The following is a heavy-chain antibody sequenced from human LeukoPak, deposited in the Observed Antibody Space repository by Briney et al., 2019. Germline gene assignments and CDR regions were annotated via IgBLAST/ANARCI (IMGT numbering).Heavy chain of an antibody. J-gene: IGHJ6*02. Sequence: GGSLRLSCAASGFTFSSYWMHWVRQAPGKGLVWVSRINSDGSSTSYADSVKGRFTISRDNAKNTLYLQMNSLRAEDTAVYYCARGPEYYYYYGMDVWGQGTTVTVSS. V-gene: IGHV3-74*01. CDR1: GFTFSSYW. CDR2: INSDGSST. CDR3: ARGPEYYYYYGMDV.